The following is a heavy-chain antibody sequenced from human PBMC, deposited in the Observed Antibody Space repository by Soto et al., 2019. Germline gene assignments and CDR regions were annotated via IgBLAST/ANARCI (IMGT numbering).Heavy chain of an antibody. CDR1: GFTFTSYS. CDR2: INAGNGNT. J-gene: IGHJ5*02. V-gene: IGHV1-3*01. CDR3: ARDPYDCSGSDCPA. Sequence: AASVEVSCKASGFTFTSYSMLWVRQAPGQRLEWMGWINAGNGNTRYSQKFQGRVTITRDTSASTAYMELSSLRSEDTAVYYCARDPYDCSGSDCPAWGQGTLVTVSS. D-gene: IGHD2-21*02.